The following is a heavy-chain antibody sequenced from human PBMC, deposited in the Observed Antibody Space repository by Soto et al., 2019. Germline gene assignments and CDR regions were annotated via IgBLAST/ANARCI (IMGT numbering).Heavy chain of an antibody. J-gene: IGHJ4*02. V-gene: IGHV5-51*01. CDR2: IYPADSDT. CDR1: GYSFPNDW. CDR3: ARTRMGSGWSEIDY. Sequence: PGESLKISCRGSGYSFPNDWIAWVRQMPGKGLEWMGIIYPADSDTRYNPSFEGHVTITADKSISTAYLQWSSLKASDTAIYYCARTRMGSGWSEIDYWGQGTLVTVSS. D-gene: IGHD6-19*01.